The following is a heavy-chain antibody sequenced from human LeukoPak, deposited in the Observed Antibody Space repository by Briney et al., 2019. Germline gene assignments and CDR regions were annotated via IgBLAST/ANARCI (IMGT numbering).Heavy chain of an antibody. CDR2: IYTSGST. V-gene: IGHV4-4*07. CDR3: ARDLYYDFWSGYFWFDP. CDR1: GGSISSYY. D-gene: IGHD3-3*01. J-gene: IGHJ5*02. Sequence: SETLSLTCTVSGGSISSYYWSWIRQPAGKGLEWIGRIYTSGSTNYNPSLKSRVTISVDRSKNQFSLKLSSVTAADTAVYYCARDLYYDFWSGYFWFDPWGQGTLVTVSS.